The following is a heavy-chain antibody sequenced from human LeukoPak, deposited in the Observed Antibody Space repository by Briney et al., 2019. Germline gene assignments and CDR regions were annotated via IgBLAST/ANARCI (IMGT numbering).Heavy chain of an antibody. J-gene: IGHJ6*03. CDR3: ARVAIFEYYMDV. V-gene: IGHV1-18*01. Sequence: ASVTVSFKASGYTFTSYGISWVRQAPGQGLEWMGWISAYNGNTNYAQKLQGRVTMTTDTSTSTAYMELRSLRSDDTAVYYCARVAIFEYYMDVWGKGTTVTVSS. CDR2: ISAYNGNT. CDR1: GYTFTSYG. D-gene: IGHD3-3*01.